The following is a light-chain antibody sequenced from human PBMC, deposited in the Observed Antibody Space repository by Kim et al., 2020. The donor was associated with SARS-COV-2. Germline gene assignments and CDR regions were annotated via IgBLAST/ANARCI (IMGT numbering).Light chain of an antibody. CDR3: KSRGTSGNVV. Sequence: SSELTQDPAVSVALGQTVRITCRGDSLRSYYATWYQQKPGQAPVLVIYGKNNRPSGIPDRFSGSRSGNTASLTITGAQAEDEADYYCKSRGTSGNVVFGG. CDR2: GKN. J-gene: IGLJ2*01. V-gene: IGLV3-19*01. CDR1: SLRSYY.